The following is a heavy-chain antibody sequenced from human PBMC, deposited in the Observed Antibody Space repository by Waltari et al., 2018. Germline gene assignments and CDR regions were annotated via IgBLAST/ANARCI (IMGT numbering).Heavy chain of an antibody. J-gene: IGHJ4*02. D-gene: IGHD4-17*01. V-gene: IGHV3-53*01. CDR3: ARPGEGPSSH. Sequence: EVQLVESGGGLIQPGGSLRLSCAAYGIIVSANYMNWVRQAPGKGQQWVSVIYSAGRTYYADSVKGRFTISRDNTKNTVYLQMNNLKTEDTAVYYCARPGEGPSSHWGQGTLVTVSS. CDR1: GIIVSANY. CDR2: IYSAGRT.